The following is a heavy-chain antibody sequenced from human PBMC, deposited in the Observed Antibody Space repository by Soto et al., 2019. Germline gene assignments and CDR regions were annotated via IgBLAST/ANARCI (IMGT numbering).Heavy chain of an antibody. CDR2: IWYDGSNK. CDR3: AREASVGYFDWLLLSGTFDY. Sequence: WGSLRLSCAASGFTFSSYGMHWVRQAPGKGLEWVAVIWYDGSNKYYADSVKGRFTISRDNSKNTLYLQMNSLRAEDTAVYYCAREASVGYFDWLLLSGTFDYWGQGTLVTVSS. V-gene: IGHV3-33*01. D-gene: IGHD3-9*01. CDR1: GFTFSSYG. J-gene: IGHJ4*02.